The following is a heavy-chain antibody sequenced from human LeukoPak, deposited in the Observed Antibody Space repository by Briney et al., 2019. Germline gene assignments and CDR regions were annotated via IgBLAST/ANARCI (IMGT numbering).Heavy chain of an antibody. V-gene: IGHV1-2*02. CDR2: INPNSGCT. J-gene: IGHJ4*02. CDR1: GYTFTGYY. Sequence: ASVKVSCKASGYTFTGYYMHWVRQAPGQGLEWMGWINPNSGCTNYAQKFQGRVTMTRDKSISTAYMELSRLRSDDTAVYYCERVSIWLLSYFDYWGQGTLVTVSS. D-gene: IGHD5-18*01. CDR3: ERVSIWLLSYFDY.